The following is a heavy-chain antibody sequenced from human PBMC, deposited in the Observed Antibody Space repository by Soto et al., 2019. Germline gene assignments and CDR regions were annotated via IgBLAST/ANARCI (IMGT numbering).Heavy chain of an antibody. CDR3: TTGSTYDYFWGSYRYTEALDV. CDR2: IKSKTDGGTT. J-gene: IGHJ6*02. CDR1: GFTFSNAW. Sequence: PGGSLRLPCAASGFTFSNAWMSWVRQAPGKGLEWVGRIKSKTDGGTTDYAAPVKGRFTISRDDSKNTLYLQMNSLKTEDTAVYYCTTGSTYDYFWGSYRYTEALDVWGQGTTVTVSS. V-gene: IGHV3-15*01. D-gene: IGHD3-16*02.